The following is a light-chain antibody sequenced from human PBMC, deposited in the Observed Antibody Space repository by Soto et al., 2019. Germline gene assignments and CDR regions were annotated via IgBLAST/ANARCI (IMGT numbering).Light chain of an antibody. J-gene: IGLJ2*01. Sequence: QSALTQPVSVSGSPGQPITISCTGTSSDVGGYNYVSWYQQHPGKAPKLMIYDVSNRPSGVSNRFSGSKSGNTASLTISGLQAEDKADYYCSSYTSSSTLVVFGGGTKLTVL. CDR1: SSDVGGYNY. CDR3: SSYTSSSTLVV. CDR2: DVS. V-gene: IGLV2-14*01.